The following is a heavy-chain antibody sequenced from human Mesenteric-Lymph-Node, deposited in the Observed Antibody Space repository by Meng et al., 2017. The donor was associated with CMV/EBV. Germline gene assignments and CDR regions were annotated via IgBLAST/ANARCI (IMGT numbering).Heavy chain of an antibody. D-gene: IGHD3-10*01. Sequence: LSCAASGFTFSSYAMSWVRQAPGKGLKWVSAISGSGGSTYYADSVKGRFTISRDNSKNTLSLEMNSLRTEDTAAYYCVRESTMVLDYWGQGTLVTVSS. CDR1: GFTFSSYA. V-gene: IGHV3-23*01. CDR3: VRESTMVLDY. CDR2: ISGSGGST. J-gene: IGHJ4*02.